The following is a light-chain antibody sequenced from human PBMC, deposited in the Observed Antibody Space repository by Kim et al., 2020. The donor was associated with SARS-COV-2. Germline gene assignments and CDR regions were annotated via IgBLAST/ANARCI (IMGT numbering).Light chain of an antibody. CDR2: GKN. CDR3: NSRDSSGNHWV. CDR1: SLRSYY. J-gene: IGLJ3*02. Sequence: ALGQKVRITCQGDSLRSYYAIWYQQKPGQAPVLVIYGKNNRPSGIPDRFSGSSSGNTASLTITGAQAEDEADYYCNSRDSSGNHWVFGGGTQLTVL. V-gene: IGLV3-19*01.